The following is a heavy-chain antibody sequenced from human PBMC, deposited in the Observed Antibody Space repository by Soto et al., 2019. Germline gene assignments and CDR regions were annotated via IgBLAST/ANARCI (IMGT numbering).Heavy chain of an antibody. J-gene: IGHJ6*02. Sequence: EVQLVESGGGLVQPGGSLRLSCVDSGFTFSSYWMSWVRQAPVKGLEWVGNIKQDGSEENYVDSVKGRFTIFRDNAKNSMYLQMHSLRAEDTAVYYCARIAASGRGWDVWGQGTTVVVSS. CDR3: ARIAASGRGWDV. V-gene: IGHV3-7*01. D-gene: IGHD6-13*01. CDR2: IKQDGSEE. CDR1: GFTFSSYW.